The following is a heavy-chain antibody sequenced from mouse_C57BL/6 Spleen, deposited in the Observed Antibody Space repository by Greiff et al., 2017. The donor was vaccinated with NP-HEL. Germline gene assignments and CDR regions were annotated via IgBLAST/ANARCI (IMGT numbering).Heavy chain of an antibody. Sequence: LVESGGGLVKPGGSLKLSCAASGFTFSDYGMHWVRQAPETGPEWVAYISSGSSTIYYADTVKGRFTISRDNAKNTLFLQMTSLRSEDAAMYYCARRDYGSSRSYWYFDVWGTGTTVTVSS. CDR1: GFTFSDYG. CDR3: ARRDYGSSRSYWYFDV. D-gene: IGHD1-1*01. V-gene: IGHV5-17*01. J-gene: IGHJ1*03. CDR2: ISSGSSTI.